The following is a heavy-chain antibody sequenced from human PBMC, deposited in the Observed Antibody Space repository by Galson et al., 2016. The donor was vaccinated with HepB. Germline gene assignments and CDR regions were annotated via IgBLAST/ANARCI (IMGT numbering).Heavy chain of an antibody. D-gene: IGHD3-9*01. V-gene: IGHV1-18*01. J-gene: IGHJ4*02. CDR3: ARVDHYDSLSGYYQGYGY. CDR1: GYTFTSHG. Sequence: SVKVSCKASGYTFTSHGISWVRQAPGQGPEWMGWISTYNGNRKFAQKLQGRVTMTTDTSTSTAYMELRSLRSDDTAVYYCARVDHYDSLSGYYQGYGYWGQGTLVTVSS. CDR2: ISTYNGNR.